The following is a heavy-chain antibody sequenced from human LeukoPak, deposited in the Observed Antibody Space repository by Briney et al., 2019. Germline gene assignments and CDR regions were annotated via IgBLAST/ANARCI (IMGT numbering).Heavy chain of an antibody. D-gene: IGHD2-2*02. V-gene: IGHV3-48*03. J-gene: IGHJ5*02. CDR1: GFTFSSYE. CDR2: ISSSGSTI. Sequence: PGGSLRLSCAASGFTFSSYEMNWVRQAPGKGLEWVSYISSSGSTIYYADSVKGRFTISRDNSKNTLYLQMNSLRAEDTAVYYCAKGGTHQLLYPWFDPWGQGTLVTVSS. CDR3: AKGGTHQLLYPWFDP.